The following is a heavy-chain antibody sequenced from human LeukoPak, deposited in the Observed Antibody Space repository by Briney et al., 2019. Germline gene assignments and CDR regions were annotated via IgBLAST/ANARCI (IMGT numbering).Heavy chain of an antibody. CDR1: GFTFSGFW. CDR3: ARDPPSFQH. J-gene: IGHJ1*01. V-gene: IGHV3-21*01. CDR2: ISSSSSYI. Sequence: GGSLRLSCAVSGFTFSGFWMSWSRQAPGKGLEWVSSISSSSSYIYYADSVKGRFTISRDNAKNSLYLQMNSLRAEDTAVYYCARDPPSFQHWGQGTLVTVSS.